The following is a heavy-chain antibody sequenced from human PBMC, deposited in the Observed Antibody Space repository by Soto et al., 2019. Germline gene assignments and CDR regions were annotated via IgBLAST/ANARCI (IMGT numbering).Heavy chain of an antibody. CDR1: GFTFDDYA. Sequence: GGSLRLSCAASGFTFDDYAMHWVRQAPGKGLEWVSGISWNSGSIGYADSVKGRFTISRDNAKNSLYLQMNSLRAEDTALYYCAKELGREGFDYWGQGTLVTVPQ. V-gene: IGHV3-9*01. J-gene: IGHJ4*02. CDR3: AKELGREGFDY. CDR2: ISWNSGSI.